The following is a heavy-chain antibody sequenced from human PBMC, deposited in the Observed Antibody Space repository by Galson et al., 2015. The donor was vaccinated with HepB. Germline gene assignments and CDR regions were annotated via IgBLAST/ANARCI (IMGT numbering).Heavy chain of an antibody. J-gene: IGHJ6*03. CDR3: ARASWDREYDFWSGYYRAEFRPDYYYYYYMDV. CDR1: GYTFTSYY. Sequence: SVKVSCKASGYTFTSYYMHWVRQAPGQGLEWMGIINPSGGSTSYAQKFQGRVTMTRDTSTSTVYMELSSLRSEDTAVYYCARASWDREYDFWSGYYRAEFRPDYYYYYYMDVWGKGTTVTVSS. D-gene: IGHD3-3*01. V-gene: IGHV1-46*01. CDR2: INPSGGST.